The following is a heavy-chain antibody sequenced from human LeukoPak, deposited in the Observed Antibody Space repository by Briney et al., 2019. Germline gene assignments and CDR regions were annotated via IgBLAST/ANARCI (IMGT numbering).Heavy chain of an antibody. Sequence: SVKVSCKASGYTFTSYYMHWGRQAPGQGLEWMGGIIPIFGTANYAQKFQGRVTITSDESTSTAYMELSSLISEDTAMYYFAGSQGIKVWLYXDYXGQGTXVTVYS. CDR2: IIPIFGTA. CDR1: GYTFTSYY. CDR3: AGSQGIKVWLYXDY. D-gene: IGHD5-18*01. V-gene: IGHV1-69*13. J-gene: IGHJ4*02.